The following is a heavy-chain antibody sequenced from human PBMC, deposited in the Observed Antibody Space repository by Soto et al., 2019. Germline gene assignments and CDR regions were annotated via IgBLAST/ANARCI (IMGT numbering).Heavy chain of an antibody. D-gene: IGHD2-8*01. CDR1: GFTFSSHA. J-gene: IGHJ6*03. CDR2: ITASGDAT. CDR3: AKDGHSVKWYYYMDV. Sequence: EVQLLESGGGLVQPGGSLRLSCAASGFTFSSHAMTWVRQVPGKGLEWVSTITASGDATFYADSVKGRFTISRDSSANTVFLHMGSLRAADTAAYYCAKDGHSVKWYYYMDVWGKGTTVTVSS. V-gene: IGHV3-23*01.